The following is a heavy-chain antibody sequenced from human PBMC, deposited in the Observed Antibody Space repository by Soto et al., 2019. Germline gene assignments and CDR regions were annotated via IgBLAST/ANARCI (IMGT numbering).Heavy chain of an antibody. CDR1: GFSLSTSGVG. CDR3: AHGRASETDNYDSGTVYDGEYCGMDX. Sequence: GPPLVHPPQTLTLDYTFSGFSLSTSGVGVGWIRHPPVKALEGLALIYWNDDKRYSPSLKSRLTITKDTSKNQVVLTMTNMDPVEPDTYYRAHGRASETDNYDSGTVYDGEYCGMDXWCQGTPVPVS. CDR2: IYWNDDK. D-gene: IGHD3-9*01. J-gene: IGHJ6*02. V-gene: IGHV2-5*01.